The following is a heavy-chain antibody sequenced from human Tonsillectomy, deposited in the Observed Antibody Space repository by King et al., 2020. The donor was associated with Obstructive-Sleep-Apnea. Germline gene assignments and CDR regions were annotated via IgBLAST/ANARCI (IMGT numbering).Heavy chain of an antibody. D-gene: IGHD6-13*01. CDR2: IYPGDSDT. Sequence: QLVQSGAEVKKPGESLKISCKGSGYSFTNYWIGWVRQMPGKGLEWMGIIYPGDSDTRYSPSFQGQVTISADKSISTAYLQWSSLKAPDSAMYYCAGHTSSRIITGVYFDLWGGGTLVTVPS. V-gene: IGHV5-51*01. CDR3: AGHTSSRIITGVYFDL. CDR1: GYSFTNYW. J-gene: IGHJ2*01.